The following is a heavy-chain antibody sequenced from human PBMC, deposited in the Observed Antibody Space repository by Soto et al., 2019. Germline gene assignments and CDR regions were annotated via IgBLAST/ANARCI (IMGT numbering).Heavy chain of an antibody. CDR1: GDTFNFYS. V-gene: IGHV1-69*02. J-gene: IGHJ4*02. D-gene: IGHD3-16*02. CDR2: VNPIVSMS. Sequence: QVQLVQSGAEVKRPGSSVKVSCKASGDTFNFYSINWVRQAPGLGLEWMGRVNPIVSMSNYAQKFQGRVTLTSYKSTRTAYMELSSLRSEDTAIHYCPSSYSSTYRTFDYWGQGALVTVSS. CDR3: PSSYSSTYRTFDY.